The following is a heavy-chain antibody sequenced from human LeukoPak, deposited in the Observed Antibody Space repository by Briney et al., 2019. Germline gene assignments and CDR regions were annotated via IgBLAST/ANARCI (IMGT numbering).Heavy chain of an antibody. Sequence: GASVKVSCKASGYTFTGYYMHWVRQAPGQGLEWMGWINPNSGGTNYAQKFQGRVTMTRDTSISTAYTELSRLRSDDTAVYYCARGATRLRLGELSLKFDYWGQGTLVTVSS. CDR2: INPNSGGT. CDR1: GYTFTGYY. J-gene: IGHJ4*02. D-gene: IGHD3-16*02. V-gene: IGHV1-2*02. CDR3: ARGATRLRLGELSLKFDY.